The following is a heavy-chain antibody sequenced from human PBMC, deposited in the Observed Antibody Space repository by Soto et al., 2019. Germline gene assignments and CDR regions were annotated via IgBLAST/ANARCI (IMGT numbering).Heavy chain of an antibody. J-gene: IGHJ4*02. CDR3: ALPNLRYFDWYFDY. CDR2: IYWDDDK. D-gene: IGHD3-9*01. V-gene: IGHV2-5*02. Sequence: QITLKESGPPLVKPTQTLTLTCTFSGFSLSTSGVGVGWIRQPPGKALEWLALIYWDDDKRYSPSLKSRLTITKDTSKNQVVLTMTNMDPVDTATYYCALPNLRYFDWYFDYWGQGTLVTVSS. CDR1: GFSLSTSGVG.